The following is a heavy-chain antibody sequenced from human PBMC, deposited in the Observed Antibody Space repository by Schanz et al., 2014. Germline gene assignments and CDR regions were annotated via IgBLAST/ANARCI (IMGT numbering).Heavy chain of an antibody. CDR2: ISHSGGSK. D-gene: IGHD2-15*01. V-gene: IGHV3-23*04. J-gene: IGHJ6*02. CDR1: GFTFSSYA. Sequence: VQLVESGGGVVQPGRSLRLSCAASGFTFSSYAMHWVRQAPGKGLEWVSSISHSGGSKYYADSVKGRFTISRDNSENTLYLQMNSLSADDTAVFYCAKGMGYCSGGTCYDYYYYGLDVWGRGTTVTVSS. CDR3: AKGMGYCSGGTCYDYYYYGLDV.